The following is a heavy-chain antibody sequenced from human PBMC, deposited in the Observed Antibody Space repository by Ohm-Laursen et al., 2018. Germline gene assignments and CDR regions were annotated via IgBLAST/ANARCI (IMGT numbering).Heavy chain of an antibody. CDR1: GFTVSSNY. D-gene: IGHD2-2*02. J-gene: IGHJ4*02. V-gene: IGHV3-53*01. Sequence: SLRLSCTASGFTVSSNYMSWVRQAPGKGLEWVSVIYSGGSTYYADSVKGRFTISRDNSKNTLYLEMNSLRAEDTAIYYCAKARSGSSNSCYNYWGQGTLVIVSS. CDR2: IYSGGST. CDR3: AKARSGSSNSCYNY.